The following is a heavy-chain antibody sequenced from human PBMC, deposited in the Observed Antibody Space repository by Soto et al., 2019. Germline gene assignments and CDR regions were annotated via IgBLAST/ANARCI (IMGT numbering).Heavy chain of an antibody. J-gene: IGHJ6*02. V-gene: IGHV1-58*01. Sequence: SVKVSCKASGFTFTSSAVQWVRQARGQRLEWIGWIVVGSGNTNYAQKFQERVTITRDMSTSTAYMELSSLRSEDTAVYYCAAETTVTSNYYYGMDVWGQGTTVTVSS. CDR2: IVVGSGNT. CDR1: GFTFTSSA. CDR3: AAETTVTSNYYYGMDV. D-gene: IGHD4-4*01.